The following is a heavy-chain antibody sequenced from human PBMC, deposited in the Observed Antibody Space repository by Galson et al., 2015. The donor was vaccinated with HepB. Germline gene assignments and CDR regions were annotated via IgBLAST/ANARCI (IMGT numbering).Heavy chain of an antibody. J-gene: IGHJ5*02. CDR3: ARAPNYCSGGGCYSYGWFDP. CDR1: GGTFSSYA. D-gene: IGHD2-15*01. V-gene: IGHV1-69*13. CDR2: IIPIFGTA. Sequence: SVKVSCKASGGTFSSYAISWVRQAPGQGLEWMGGIIPIFGTANYAQKFQGRVTITADESTSTAYMELSSLRSEDTAVYYCARAPNYCSGGGCYSYGWFDPWGQGTLVTVSS.